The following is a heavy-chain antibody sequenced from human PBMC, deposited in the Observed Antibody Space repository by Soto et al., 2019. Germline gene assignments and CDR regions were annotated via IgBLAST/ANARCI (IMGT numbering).Heavy chain of an antibody. Sequence: SETLSLTCTVSGDSVSSVGFHWAWLRRPPWKGLEWIGYIYNGGSTYYRPSLESRMHMSLDPTRNHYSLRLTSATAADTAVYLCGRPPVGLNTIGYCDYGGEEKLVT. CDR3: GRPPVGLNTIGYCDY. CDR2: IYNGGST. V-gene: IGHV4-30-4*01. J-gene: IGHJ4*02. D-gene: IGHD2-15*01. CDR1: GDSVSSVGFH.